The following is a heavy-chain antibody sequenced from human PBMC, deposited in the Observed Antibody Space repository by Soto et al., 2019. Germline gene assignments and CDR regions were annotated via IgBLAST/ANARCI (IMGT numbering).Heavy chain of an antibody. CDR2: ISSSSSYI. CDR3: ASSGLAVAGAFDY. Sequence: GGSLRLSCAASGFTFSSYSMNWVRQAPGKGLEWVSSISSSSSYIYYADSVKGRFTISRDNAKNSLYLQMNSLRAEGTAVYYCASSGLAVAGAFDYWGQGTLVTVSS. V-gene: IGHV3-21*01. J-gene: IGHJ4*02. D-gene: IGHD6-19*01. CDR1: GFTFSSYS.